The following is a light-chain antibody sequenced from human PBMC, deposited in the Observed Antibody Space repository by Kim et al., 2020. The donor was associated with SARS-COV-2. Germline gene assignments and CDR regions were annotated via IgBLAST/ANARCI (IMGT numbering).Light chain of an antibody. CDR1: PSVLYSSNNKSY. V-gene: IGKV4-1*01. CDR2: WAS. J-gene: IGKJ4*01. CDR3: QQYYSTPPT. Sequence: ATSNCKSTPSVLYSSNNKSYLAWYQQKPGQPPKLVIYWASTRESGVPDRFSGSGSGTDFTLTISGLQAEDVAVYYCQQYYSTPPTFGGGTKVDIK.